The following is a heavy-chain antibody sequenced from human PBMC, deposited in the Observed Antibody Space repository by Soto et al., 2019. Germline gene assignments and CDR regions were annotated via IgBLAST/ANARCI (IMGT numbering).Heavy chain of an antibody. D-gene: IGHD3-10*01. J-gene: IGHJ4*02. V-gene: IGHV4-34*01. CDR1: GGSFSGYY. Sequence: SETLSLTCAVYGGSFSGYYWSWIRQPPGKGLEWIGEINHSGSTNYNPSLKSRVTISVDTSKNQFSLKLSSVTAADTAVYYCGSESQNLWLGELGFNYRGQGNMGTVAS. CDR3: GSESQNLWLGELGFNY. CDR2: INHSGST.